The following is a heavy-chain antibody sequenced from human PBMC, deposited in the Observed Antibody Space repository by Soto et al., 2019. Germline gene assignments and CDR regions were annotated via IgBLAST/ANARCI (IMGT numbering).Heavy chain of an antibody. Sequence: ASVKVSCKASGYTFTGFHVFWVRQAPGRGLEWMGWIDPYSGAASYAQKFQGRVTLTRDTSTSTAYMELRGRTSDDTAEYYCATRLPCDYRGQGSLVTVSS. J-gene: IGHJ4*02. CDR3: ATRLPCDY. D-gene: IGHD4-17*01. CDR2: IDPYSGAA. CDR1: GYTFTGFH. V-gene: IGHV1-2*02.